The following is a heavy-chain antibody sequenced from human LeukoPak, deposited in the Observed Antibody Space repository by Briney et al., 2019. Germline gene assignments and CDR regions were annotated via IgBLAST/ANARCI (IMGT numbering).Heavy chain of an antibody. Sequence: GGSLRLSCAAPGFTFDDYAMHWVRQAPGKGLEWVSLISGDGGSTYYADSVKGRFTISRDNSKNSLYLQMNSLRTEDTALYHCAKDRGWYDYWGQGTLVTVSS. CDR2: ISGDGGST. CDR1: GFTFDDYA. V-gene: IGHV3-43*02. D-gene: IGHD6-19*01. J-gene: IGHJ4*02. CDR3: AKDRGWYDY.